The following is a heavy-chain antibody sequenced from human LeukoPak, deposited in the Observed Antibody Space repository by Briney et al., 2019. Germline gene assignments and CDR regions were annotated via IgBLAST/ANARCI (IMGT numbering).Heavy chain of an antibody. CDR3: AKDRGFGAAAGHSLYFDY. CDR2: ISGSGGNT. D-gene: IGHD6-25*01. CDR1: GFTFSTYA. Sequence: GGSLRLSCAASGFTFSTYAMSWVRQAPGKGLEWVSAISGSGGNTYYADSVKGRFTISRDNSKNTLYLQMNSLRAEDTAVYYCAKDRGFGAAAGHSLYFDYWGQGTLVTVSS. J-gene: IGHJ4*02. V-gene: IGHV3-23*01.